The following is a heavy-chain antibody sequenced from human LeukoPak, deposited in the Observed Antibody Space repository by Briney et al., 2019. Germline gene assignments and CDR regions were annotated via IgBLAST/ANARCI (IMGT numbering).Heavy chain of an antibody. CDR2: ISDIGSI. D-gene: IGHD2/OR15-2a*01. CDR1: GGAISSNNYY. CDR3: AGHHPRNTVDF. J-gene: IGHJ4*02. V-gene: IGHV4-61*05. Sequence: SETLSLTCTVSGGAISSNNYYWVWIRQPPGKGLEWIAYISDIGSINYNPSLKSRVTISLDTSKNQFSLKLSSVTAADTAVYYCAGHHPRNTVDFWGQGTLVTVSS.